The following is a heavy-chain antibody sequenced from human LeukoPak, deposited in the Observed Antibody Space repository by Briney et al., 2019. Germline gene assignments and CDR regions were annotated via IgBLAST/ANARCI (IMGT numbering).Heavy chain of an antibody. CDR3: TRYNFYGMDV. CDR1: GFTFSSYW. CDR2: INSDGSST. V-gene: IGHV3-74*01. Sequence: PGGSLRLSCAASGFTFSSYWMHWVRQAPGKGLMWVSHINSDGSSTNYADSVKGRFTISRDNAKNTLYLQVNSLRAEDTAVYYCTRYNFYGMDVWGQGTTVTVSS. J-gene: IGHJ6*02.